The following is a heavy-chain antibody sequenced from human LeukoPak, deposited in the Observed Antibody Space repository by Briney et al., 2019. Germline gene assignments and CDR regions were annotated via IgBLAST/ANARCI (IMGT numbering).Heavy chain of an antibody. Sequence: GRSLRLSCAASGFIFSSYAMHWVRQAPGKGLEWVAVVSFDGSNKQYAESVKGRFTISRDNSKNTPHLQMNSLRAEDTAVYFCARDRCSGGSCYSFVFDIWGQGTMVPVSS. CDR3: ARDRCSGGSCYSFVFDI. CDR1: GFIFSSYA. J-gene: IGHJ3*02. D-gene: IGHD2-15*01. V-gene: IGHV3-30*04. CDR2: VSFDGSNK.